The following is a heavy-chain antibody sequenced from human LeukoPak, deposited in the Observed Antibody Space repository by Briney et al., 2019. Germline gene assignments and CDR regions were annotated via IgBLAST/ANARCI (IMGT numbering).Heavy chain of an antibody. CDR1: GSTFSSYS. Sequence: GGSLRLSCAASGSTFSSYSMNWVRQAPGKGLEWVSSISSSSSYIYYADSVKGRFTISRDNAKNSLYLQMNSLRAEDTAVYYCARVMAVAGTFDYWGQGTLVTVSS. CDR3: ARVMAVAGTFDY. CDR2: ISSSSSYI. J-gene: IGHJ4*02. V-gene: IGHV3-21*01. D-gene: IGHD6-19*01.